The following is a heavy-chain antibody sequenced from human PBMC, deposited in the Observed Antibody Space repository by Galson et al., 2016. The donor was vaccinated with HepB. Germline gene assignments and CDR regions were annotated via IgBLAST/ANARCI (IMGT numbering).Heavy chain of an antibody. CDR3: ATGGGEHDYGDYNLMPDWADCDP. CDR2: IIPIFGTA. D-gene: IGHD4-17*01. V-gene: IGHV1-69*13. CDR1: GGSFSSRA. Sequence: SVKVSCKASGGSFSSRAIGWVRQAPGHGLEWIGGIIPIFGTAEYTQKFQGKVTITADESTSTAYMELTNLRSEDTAVYYCATGGGEHDYGDYNLMPDWADCDPWGQGTLVTVSS. J-gene: IGHJ5*02.